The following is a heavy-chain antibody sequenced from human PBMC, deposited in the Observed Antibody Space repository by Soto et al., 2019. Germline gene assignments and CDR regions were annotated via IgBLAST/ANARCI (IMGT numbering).Heavy chain of an antibody. V-gene: IGHV3-30*18. CDR3: AKLHDYGDDLGVYYYYGMDV. J-gene: IGHJ6*01. CDR1: GFTFSSYG. CDR2: ISYDGSNK. D-gene: IGHD4-17*01. Sequence: QVQLVESGGGVVQPGRSLRLSCAASGFTFSSYGMHWVRQAPGKGLEWVAVISYDGSNKYYADSVKGRFTISRDNSKNTLYLQMNSLRAEDTAVYYCAKLHDYGDDLGVYYYYGMDVW.